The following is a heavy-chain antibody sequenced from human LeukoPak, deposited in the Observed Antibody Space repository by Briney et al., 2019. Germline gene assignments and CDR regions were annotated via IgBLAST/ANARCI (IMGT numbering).Heavy chain of an antibody. D-gene: IGHD4-17*01. J-gene: IGHJ5*02. Sequence: SVKLSCKASLAILSSSAVSRVGQAPGHRLEWWGRIIQIIGIATSAQKFQGRVTITADKSTSTAYMELSSLRSEDTAVYYCAMLAAVGDYLNEWFDPWGQGTLVTVSS. CDR1: LAILSSSA. V-gene: IGHV1-69*04. CDR2: IIQIIGIA. CDR3: AMLAAVGDYLNEWFDP.